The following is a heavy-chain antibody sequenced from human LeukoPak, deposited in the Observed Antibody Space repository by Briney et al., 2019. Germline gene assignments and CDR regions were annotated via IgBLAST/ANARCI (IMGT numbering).Heavy chain of an antibody. V-gene: IGHV3-53*01. CDR3: ASTFDI. CDR1: GFTFSNAW. CDR2: IYSGGST. Sequence: PGGSLRLSCAASGFTFSNAWMNWVRQAPGKGLEWVSVIYSGGSTSYADSVKGRFTISRDNSKNTLYLQMNSLRAEDTAVYYCASTFDIWGQGTMVTVSS. J-gene: IGHJ3*02.